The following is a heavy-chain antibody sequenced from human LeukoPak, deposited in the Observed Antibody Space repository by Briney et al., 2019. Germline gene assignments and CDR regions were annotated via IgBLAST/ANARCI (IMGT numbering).Heavy chain of an antibody. CDR3: ARAGSVATTPFDY. Sequence: GGSLRLSCAASGFTFSSYSMNWVRQAPGKGLEWVSSISSSSSYIYYADSVKGRFTISRDSAKNSLYLQMNSLRAEDTAVYYCARAGSVATTPFDYWGQGTLVTVSS. V-gene: IGHV3-21*01. CDR2: ISSSSSYI. J-gene: IGHJ4*02. D-gene: IGHD5-12*01. CDR1: GFTFSSYS.